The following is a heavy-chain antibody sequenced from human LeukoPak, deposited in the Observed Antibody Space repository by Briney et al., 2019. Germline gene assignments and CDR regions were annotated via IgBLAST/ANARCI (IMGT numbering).Heavy chain of an antibody. CDR1: GGSISSGDYY. V-gene: IGHV4-30-4*01. D-gene: IGHD1-26*01. Sequence: SETLSLTCTVSGGSISSGDYYWRWIRQPPGKGLEWIGYIYYSGSTYYNPSLKSRVTISVDTSKNQFSLKLSSVTAADTAVYYCARRSIVGTNEDYYYGMDVWGQGTTVTVSS. J-gene: IGHJ6*02. CDR2: IYYSGST. CDR3: ARRSIVGTNEDYYYGMDV.